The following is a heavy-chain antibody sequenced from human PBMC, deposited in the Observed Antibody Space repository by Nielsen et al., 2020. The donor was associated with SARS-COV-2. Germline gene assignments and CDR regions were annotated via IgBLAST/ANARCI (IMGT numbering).Heavy chain of an antibody. V-gene: IGHV3-9*01. CDR2: ISWNSGSI. CDR1: GFTFSSYW. D-gene: IGHD6-13*01. CDR3: ANLGAAAGSNYYGMDV. Sequence: SLKISCAASGFTFSSYWMHWVRQAPGKGLEWVSGISWNSGSIGYADSVKGRFTISRDNAKNSLYLQMNSLRAEDTALYYCANLGAAAGSNYYGMDVWGQGTTVTVSS. J-gene: IGHJ6*02.